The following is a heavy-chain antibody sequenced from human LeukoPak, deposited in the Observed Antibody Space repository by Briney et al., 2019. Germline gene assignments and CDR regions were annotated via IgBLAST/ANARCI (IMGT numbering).Heavy chain of an antibody. CDR2: INHSGST. CDR1: GGSFSGYY. Sequence: SETLSLTCAVYGGSFSGYYWSWIRQPPGKGLEWIGEINHSGSTNYNPSPKSRVTISVDTSKNQFSLKLSSVTAADTAVYYCARGPTMVRGFDPWGQGTLVTVSS. J-gene: IGHJ5*02. CDR3: ARGPTMVRGFDP. V-gene: IGHV4-34*01. D-gene: IGHD3-10*01.